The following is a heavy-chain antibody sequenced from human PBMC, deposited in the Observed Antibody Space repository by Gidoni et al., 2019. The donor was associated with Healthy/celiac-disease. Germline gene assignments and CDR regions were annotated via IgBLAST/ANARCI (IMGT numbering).Heavy chain of an antibody. V-gene: IGHV3-30-3*01. D-gene: IGHD2-21*02. CDR2: ISYDGNNK. CDR3: ASGRNLKVTATPFDY. CDR1: GFTFSNYA. J-gene: IGHJ4*02. Sequence: QVQLVESGGGVVQPGRSLRLSCAASGFTFSNYAMHWVRQAPGKGLEWVAVISYDGNNKYYADSVKGRITISRDNSKNTLYLQMNSLRAEDTAVYYCASGRNLKVTATPFDYWGQGTLVTVSS.